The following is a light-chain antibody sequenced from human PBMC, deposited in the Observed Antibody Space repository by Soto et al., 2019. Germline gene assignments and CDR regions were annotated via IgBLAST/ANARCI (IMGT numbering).Light chain of an antibody. CDR3: SSYADTNNLV. CDR1: SSAIGGYNF. Sequence: QSVLTQPPSASGSPGQSATISCTGTSSAIGGYNFVSWYQQHPGKAPKLMIDEVNKRPSGVPDRFSGSKSGNTASLTVSGLQAEDEADYYCSSYADTNNLVFGGGTKLTVL. V-gene: IGLV2-8*01. J-gene: IGLJ2*01. CDR2: EVN.